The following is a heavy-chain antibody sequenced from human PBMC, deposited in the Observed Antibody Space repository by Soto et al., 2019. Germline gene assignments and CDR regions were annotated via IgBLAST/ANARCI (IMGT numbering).Heavy chain of an antibody. D-gene: IGHD3-22*01. CDR3: VRHSGYSWIAP. J-gene: IGHJ5*02. CDR1: CGCVSSGGYS. V-gene: IGHV4-30-2*02. Sequence: SETLSFTCAVSCGCVSSGGYSSTWLRPPPGKGLEWMGYIYHSGSTYYNPSLKSRVSISADTSRNQFSLKMSSVTAADTAVYYCVRHSGYSWIAPWGQGILVTVSS. CDR2: IYHSGST.